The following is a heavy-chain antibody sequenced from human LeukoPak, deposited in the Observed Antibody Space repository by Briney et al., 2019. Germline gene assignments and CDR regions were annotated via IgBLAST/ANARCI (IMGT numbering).Heavy chain of an antibody. D-gene: IGHD5-12*01. Sequence: WASVKVSCKASGYTFTSYYMHWVRQAPGQGLEWMGIINPSGGSTSYAQKFQGRVTMTRDTSTSTVYMELSSLRSEDTAVYYCARDLESHIAATIYYYYYGMDVWGQGTTVTVSS. CDR1: GYTFTSYY. CDR2: INPSGGST. CDR3: ARDLESHIAATIYYYYYGMDV. J-gene: IGHJ6*02. V-gene: IGHV1-46*01.